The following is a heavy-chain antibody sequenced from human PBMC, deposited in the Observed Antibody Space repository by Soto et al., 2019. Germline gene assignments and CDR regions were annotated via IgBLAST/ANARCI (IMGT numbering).Heavy chain of an antibody. V-gene: IGHV4-39*01. CDR1: GGSISSSSYY. D-gene: IGHD6-13*01. CDR3: ARGSSSWYWFDP. Sequence: SETLSLTCTVSGGSISSSSYYWGWIRQPPGKGLEWIGSIYYSGSTYYNPSLKSRVTISVDTSKNQFSLKLSSVTAADTAVYYCARGSSSWYWFDPWGQGTLVTVSS. J-gene: IGHJ5*02. CDR2: IYYSGST.